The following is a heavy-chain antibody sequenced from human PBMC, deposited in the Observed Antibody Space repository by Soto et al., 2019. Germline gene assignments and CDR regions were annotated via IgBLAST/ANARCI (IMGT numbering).Heavy chain of an antibody. Sequence: EVQLVESGGGLVQPGGSLRLSCAASGFTFSNYWMSWGRQAPGKGLEWVANIKQEGSEKYYVDSVKGRFTISRDNAKNSLYLQMNSLRAEDTAVYYCARVGGLGSRPHFDFWGQGTLVTVSS. V-gene: IGHV3-7*01. CDR3: ARVGGLGSRPHFDF. J-gene: IGHJ4*02. CDR2: IKQEGSEK. CDR1: GFTFSNYW. D-gene: IGHD3-16*01.